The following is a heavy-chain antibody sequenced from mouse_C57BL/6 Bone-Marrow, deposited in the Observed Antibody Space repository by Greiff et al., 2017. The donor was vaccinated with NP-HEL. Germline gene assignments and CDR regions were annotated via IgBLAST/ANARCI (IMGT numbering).Heavy chain of an antibody. V-gene: IGHV1-72*01. J-gene: IGHJ4*01. CDR2: IAPNSGGT. Sequence: VQLQQPGAELVKPGASVKLSCKASGYTFTSYWMHWVKQRPGRGLEWIGRIAPNSGGTKYNEKFKSKATLTVDKPSSTAYMQLSSLTSEDSAVYYCARRGVYGYYAMDYWGQGTSVTVSS. D-gene: IGHD1-1*01. CDR3: ARRGVYGYYAMDY. CDR1: GYTFTSYW.